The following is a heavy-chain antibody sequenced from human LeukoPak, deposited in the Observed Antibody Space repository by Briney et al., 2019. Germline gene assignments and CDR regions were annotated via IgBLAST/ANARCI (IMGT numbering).Heavy chain of an antibody. J-gene: IGHJ4*02. V-gene: IGHV4-4*07. CDR3: ARDEGQLAGYYFDY. D-gene: IGHD6-6*01. CDR1: GGSISSYY. Sequence: SETLSLTCTVSGGSISSYYWSWIRQPAGKGLEWIGRIKTSGSTNYNPPLKSRVTMSVDTSKNQFSLKLTSVTAADTAVYYCARDEGQLAGYYFDYWGQGTLVTVSS. CDR2: IKTSGST.